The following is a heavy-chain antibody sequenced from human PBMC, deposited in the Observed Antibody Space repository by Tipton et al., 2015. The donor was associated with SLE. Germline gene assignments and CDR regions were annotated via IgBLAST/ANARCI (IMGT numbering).Heavy chain of an antibody. Sequence: TLSLTCSVSGGSISSGGYYWSWIRQHPGKGLEWIGYSHYSGNTYYNTSLKSRVTISVDTSKNQFSLKLNSVTAADTAVYYCARGGGDFGLKNWGQGTLVTVSS. CDR2: SHYSGNT. CDR1: GGSISSGGYY. V-gene: IGHV4-31*03. J-gene: IGHJ4*02. CDR3: ARGGGDFGLKN. D-gene: IGHD3/OR15-3a*01.